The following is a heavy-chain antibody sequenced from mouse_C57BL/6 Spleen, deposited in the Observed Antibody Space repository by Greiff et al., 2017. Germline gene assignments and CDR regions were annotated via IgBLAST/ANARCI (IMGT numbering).Heavy chain of an antibody. CDR2: IKPGSGGT. V-gene: IGHV1-54*01. CDR1: GYAFTNYL. J-gene: IGHJ3*01. D-gene: IGHD1-1*01. CDR3: ARADYGSSRPRFAY. Sequence: QVQLQQSGAELVRPGTSVKVSCKASGYAFTNYLIEWVKQRPGQGLEWIGVIKPGSGGTNYNAKFKGKATLTADKSSSTAYMQLSSLTSGDSAVYFCARADYGSSRPRFAYWGQGTLVTVSA.